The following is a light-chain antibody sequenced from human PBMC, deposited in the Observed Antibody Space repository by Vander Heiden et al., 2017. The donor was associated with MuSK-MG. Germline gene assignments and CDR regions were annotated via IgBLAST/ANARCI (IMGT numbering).Light chain of an antibody. CDR2: DVN. V-gene: IGLV2-14*03. Sequence: SALTQPASVSGPPGQSTPISCTRTSTDVGTYDFVSWYQHHPDKATQLIVFDVNDRPSGVSDRFSGSKSGYTASLTISGLQAEDEAHYFCSSYTTSGTVVFGGGTKLTVL. J-gene: IGLJ2*01. CDR1: STDVGTYDF. CDR3: SSYTTSGTVV.